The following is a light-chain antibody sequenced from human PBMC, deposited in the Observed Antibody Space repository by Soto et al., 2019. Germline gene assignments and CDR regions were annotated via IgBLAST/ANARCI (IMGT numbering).Light chain of an antibody. J-gene: IGKJ3*01. CDR3: QQRYSTPWT. V-gene: IGKV1-39*01. Sequence: DIQMTQSPSSLDACVGDIVTITCRESQTISNYLNWYQQKSGKAPTVLIYGASRLQSGVPSRYSGSGVGTDFDLTISGLQPEDFAIYYCQQRYSTPWTFGPGTKVDIK. CDR2: GAS. CDR1: QTISNY.